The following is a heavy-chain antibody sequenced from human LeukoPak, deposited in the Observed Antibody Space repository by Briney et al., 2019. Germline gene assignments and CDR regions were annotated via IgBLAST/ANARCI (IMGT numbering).Heavy chain of an antibody. CDR2: ISYDGSNK. CDR3: ARDGLRYCSSTSCNWFDP. J-gene: IGHJ5*02. Sequence: PGGSLRLSCAASGFTFSSYAMHWVRQAPGKGLEWVAVISYDGSNKYYADSVKGRFTISRDNSKNTLYLQMNSLRAEDTAVYYCARDGLRYCSSTSCNWFDPWGQGTLVTVSS. CDR1: GFTFSSYA. D-gene: IGHD2-2*01. V-gene: IGHV3-30*04.